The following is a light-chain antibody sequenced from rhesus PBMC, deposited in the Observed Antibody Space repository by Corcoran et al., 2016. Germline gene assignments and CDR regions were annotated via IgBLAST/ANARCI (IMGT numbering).Light chain of an antibody. CDR3: QQGNSNPLT. J-gene: IGKJ4*01. CDR2: YAN. CDR1: QGISSY. V-gene: IGKV1-32*02. Sequence: DIQMSQSPSSLSASVGDRVTITCRASQGISSYLNWYQQKPGKAPKLLIYYANSLASGVPSRFSGSGAGTECTLTISSLQPEDFATYYCQQGNSNPLTFGGGTKVELK.